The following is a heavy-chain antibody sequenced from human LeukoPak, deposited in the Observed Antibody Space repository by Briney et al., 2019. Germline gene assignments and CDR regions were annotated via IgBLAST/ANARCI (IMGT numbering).Heavy chain of an antibody. V-gene: IGHV3-74*01. J-gene: IGHJ3*01. CDR1: GFTFNTYW. CDR3: VTLTMAVSEHAFDL. D-gene: IGHD4/OR15-4a*01. CDR2: INPDGTST. Sequence: GGSLRLSCAASGFTFNTYWVHWVRQAAGKGLLWVSRINPDGTSTSHADFVKGRFSISRDNAENTVSLQMNSLRAEDTAVYYCVTLTMAVSEHAFDLWDQGTVVTVSP.